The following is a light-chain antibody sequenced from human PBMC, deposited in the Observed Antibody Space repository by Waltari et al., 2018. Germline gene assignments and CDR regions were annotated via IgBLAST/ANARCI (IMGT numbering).Light chain of an antibody. CDR1: SSDVGGYNL. J-gene: IGLJ2*01. V-gene: IGLV2-23*03. CDR3: CSYAGSSTFVV. CDR2: EGS. Sequence: QSALTQPASVSGSPGQSITISCTGTSSDVGGYNLVPLYQQHPGKAPKLMIYEGSKRPSGVSNRFSGSKSGNTASLTISGLQAEDEADYYCCSYAGSSTFVVFGGGTKLTVL.